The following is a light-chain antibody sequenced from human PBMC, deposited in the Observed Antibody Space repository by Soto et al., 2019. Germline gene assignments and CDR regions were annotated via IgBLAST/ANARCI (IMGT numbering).Light chain of an antibody. CDR1: SSDVGGYNY. Sequence: QSVLTQPASVSGSPGQSITISCTGTSSDVGGYNYVSWYQQHPGKAPKLMIYDVSNRPSGVSNRFSGSKSGNTASLTISGLQAEDEADYYCSSYTSSSTDVVFGGGTQLTV. CDR2: DVS. CDR3: SSYTSSSTDVV. V-gene: IGLV2-14*01. J-gene: IGLJ2*01.